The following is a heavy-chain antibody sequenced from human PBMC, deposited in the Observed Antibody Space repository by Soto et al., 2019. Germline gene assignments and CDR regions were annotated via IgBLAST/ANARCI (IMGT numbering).Heavy chain of an antibody. V-gene: IGHV4-4*02. CDR1: GGSISSSHW. D-gene: IGHD1-20*01. J-gene: IGHJ3*01. CDR2: ISHSGTS. CDR3: ARVVLSITRGAFDA. Sequence: QVQLQESGPGLVKPSGTLSLTCAVSGGSISSSHWWTWVRQSPGKGLEYIGEISHSGTSNSNPSLKSRVTLSVDRSKTNFSLTLTSVTDADTAVYYCARVVLSITRGAFDAWGQGTPVIVSS.